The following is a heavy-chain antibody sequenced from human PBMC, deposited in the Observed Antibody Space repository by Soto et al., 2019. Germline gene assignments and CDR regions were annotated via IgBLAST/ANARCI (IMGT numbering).Heavy chain of an antibody. V-gene: IGHV4-34*02. D-gene: IGHD3-10*01. Sequence: QVQLQQWGAGLLRPSETLSLTCAFYGGSFDDFYWSWVRQSPGKGLEWVGEISHAGGTNYSPSLASRVSISVDTSKNQFSLHLRSVTAADTGIYYCARGQLVWYGDLTPYHRDMDVWGQGTTVTVSS. CDR2: ISHAGGT. CDR1: GGSFDDFY. CDR3: ARGQLVWYGDLTPYHRDMDV. J-gene: IGHJ6*02.